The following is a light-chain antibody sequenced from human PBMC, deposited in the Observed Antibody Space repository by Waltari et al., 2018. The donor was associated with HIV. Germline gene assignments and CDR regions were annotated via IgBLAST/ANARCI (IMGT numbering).Light chain of an antibody. CDR1: RSDIGATFD. J-gene: IGLJ2*01. V-gene: IGLV1-40*01. Sequence: QCVLTLLPSVSGAPGQMVPIYCTASRSDIGATFDVHWYQQFPGTAPKVLIFDNINRPSGVPGRFSGSKSGPSASLAISGLQAEDEADYYCQLFDPSLSAVVFGGGTKLTVL. CDR2: DNI. CDR3: QLFDPSLSAVV.